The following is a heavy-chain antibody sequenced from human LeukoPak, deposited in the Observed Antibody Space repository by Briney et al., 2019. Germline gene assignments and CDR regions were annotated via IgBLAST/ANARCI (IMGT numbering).Heavy chain of an antibody. J-gene: IGHJ6*03. V-gene: IGHV4-59*01. D-gene: IGHD1-1*01. CDR2: VDHTGST. Sequence: SETLSLTCSVSDDSITMYYWTWIRQPPGKGLEWIGYVDHTGSTNFNPSLNGRVSISRDTTKNLFSLRLRSVTAADTAVYFCARGRVSSSTWYSTYYYYFYMDVWGKGATVTVSS. CDR1: DDSITMYY. CDR3: ARGRVSSSTWYSTYYYYFYMDV.